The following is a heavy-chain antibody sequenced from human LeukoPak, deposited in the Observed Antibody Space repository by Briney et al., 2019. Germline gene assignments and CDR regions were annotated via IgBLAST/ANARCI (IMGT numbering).Heavy chain of an antibody. CDR2: IYYRGST. D-gene: IGHD4-4*01. Sequence: SETLSLTCTVSGASISSYYWSWIRQPPGKGLEWIGYIYYRGSTSYNPSLKSRVTISVDASKDQFSLKLSSVTAADTAVYYCARHDYSKYPPNNWFDPWGQGILVTVSS. CDR1: GASISSYY. V-gene: IGHV4-59*08. J-gene: IGHJ5*02. CDR3: ARHDYSKYPPNNWFDP.